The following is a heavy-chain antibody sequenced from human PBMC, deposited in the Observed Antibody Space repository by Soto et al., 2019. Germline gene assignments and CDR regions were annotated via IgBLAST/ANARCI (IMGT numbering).Heavy chain of an antibody. CDR2: ISYDGSNK. CDR1: GFTFSSYA. Sequence: GGSLRLSCAASGFTFSSYAMHWVRQAPGKGLEWAAVISYDGSNKYYADSVKGRFTISRDNSKNTLYLQMNSLRAEDTAVYYCARLGPGGIAVSYYFDYWGQGTLVTVSS. CDR3: ARLGPGGIAVSYYFDY. D-gene: IGHD6-19*01. V-gene: IGHV3-30-3*01. J-gene: IGHJ4*02.